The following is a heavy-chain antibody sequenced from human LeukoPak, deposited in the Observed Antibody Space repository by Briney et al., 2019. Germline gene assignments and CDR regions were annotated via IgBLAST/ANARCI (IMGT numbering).Heavy chain of an antibody. J-gene: IGHJ4*02. CDR3: AKAGAAGYFDY. CDR2: ISWNSGSI. D-gene: IGHD6-13*01. Sequence: GGSLRLSCAASGFTFDDYAMHWVRQAPGKGLEWVSGISWNSGSIGYADSVKGRFTISRDNAKNSLYLQMNGLRAEDTALYYCAKAGAAGYFDYWGQGTLVTVSS. CDR1: GFTFDDYA. V-gene: IGHV3-9*01.